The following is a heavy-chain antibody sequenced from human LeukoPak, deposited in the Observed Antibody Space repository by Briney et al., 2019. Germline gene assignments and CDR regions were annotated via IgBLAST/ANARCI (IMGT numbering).Heavy chain of an antibody. Sequence: GGSLRLSCAASGFRFSAYTMNWVRQAPGKGLEWVSHSSSSSSPIYYADSVKGRFTISRDNAKNSMYLQMNSLRDEDTGVYYCVGGRGWVPDYWGQGTLVTVPS. CDR3: VGGRGWVPDY. V-gene: IGHV3-48*02. CDR2: SSSSSSPI. CDR1: GFRFSAYT. J-gene: IGHJ4*02. D-gene: IGHD3-16*01.